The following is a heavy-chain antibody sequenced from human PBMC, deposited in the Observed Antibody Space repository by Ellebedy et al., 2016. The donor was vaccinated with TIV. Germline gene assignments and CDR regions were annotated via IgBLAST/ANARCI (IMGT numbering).Heavy chain of an antibody. CDR2: INPITGST. J-gene: IGHJ1*01. Sequence: AASVKVSCKASGYTFTSYYMHWVRQAPGQGLEWMGIINPITGSTTYAQKLQGRVTMTRDTSTTTVYMELSSLRSEDTAVYYCARGETPQHWGQGTLVTVSS. D-gene: IGHD4-23*01. CDR1: GYTFTSYY. CDR3: ARGETPQH. V-gene: IGHV1-46*04.